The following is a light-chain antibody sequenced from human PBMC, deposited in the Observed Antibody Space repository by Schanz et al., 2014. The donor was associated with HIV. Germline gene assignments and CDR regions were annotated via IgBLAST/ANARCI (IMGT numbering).Light chain of an antibody. CDR2: ATY. Sequence: QSVLTQPPSASGTPGQRVTISCSGTSSNIKFNAVNWYQQLPGTGPKLLIYATYNRPSGVPDRFSGSGSGTSASLAISGLQSEDEADYYCSSYTSSSPLEIFGGGTKLTVL. CDR1: SSNIKFNA. J-gene: IGLJ2*01. V-gene: IGLV1-44*01. CDR3: SSYTSSSPLEI.